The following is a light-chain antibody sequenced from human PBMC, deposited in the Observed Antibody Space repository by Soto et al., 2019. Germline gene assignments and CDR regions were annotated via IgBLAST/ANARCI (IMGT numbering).Light chain of an antibody. CDR1: SSDVGAYNS. Sequence: QSALTQPASVSGSPGQSITLSCTGTSSDVGAYNSVSWYQQHPGKAPKLIIYDVSTRPSGVSNRFSGSESGNTASLTISGLQAEDEADYYCSSSTTSTTRVFGTGTKLTVL. J-gene: IGLJ1*01. CDR3: SSSTTSTTRV. CDR2: DVS. V-gene: IGLV2-14*03.